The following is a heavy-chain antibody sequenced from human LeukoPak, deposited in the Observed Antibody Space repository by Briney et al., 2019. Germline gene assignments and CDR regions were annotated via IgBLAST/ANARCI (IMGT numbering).Heavy chain of an antibody. V-gene: IGHV1-18*04. CDR2: ISAYNGNT. CDR1: GYTFTGYY. CDR3: AREGAGGSDFDY. J-gene: IGHJ4*02. Sequence: ASVKVSCKASGYTFTGYYMHWVRQAPGQGLEWMGWISAYNGNTNYAQKLQGRVTMTTDTSTSTAYMELRSLRSDDTAVYYCAREGAGGSDFDYWGQGTLVTVSS. D-gene: IGHD2-8*02.